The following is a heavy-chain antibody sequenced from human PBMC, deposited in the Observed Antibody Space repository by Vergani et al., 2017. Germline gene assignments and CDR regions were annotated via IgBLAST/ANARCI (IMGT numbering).Heavy chain of an antibody. D-gene: IGHD6-25*01. V-gene: IGHV3-15*01. Sequence: EVQLVESGGGLVKPGGSLRLSCGASGFSFSNTWMTWVRQAPGKGLEWIGRIKSKTDGETIDYGTPVKGRFTISRDDSKNMRYLQMNSLKMEDTATEYCATNIRESSAWLDYGGQGTLVSVSS. CDR2: IKSKTDGETI. J-gene: IGHJ4*02. CDR1: GFSFSNTW. CDR3: ATNIRESSAWLDY.